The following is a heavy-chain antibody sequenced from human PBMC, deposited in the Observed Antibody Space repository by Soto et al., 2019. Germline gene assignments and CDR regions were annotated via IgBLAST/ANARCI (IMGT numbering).Heavy chain of an antibody. V-gene: IGHV1-8*01. J-gene: IGHJ6*02. D-gene: IGHD2-15*01. Sequence: ASVKVSCKASGYTFTSYDINWVRQATGQGLEWMGWMNPNSGNTGYAQKFQGRVTMTRNTSISTAYMELSSLRSEDTAVYYCAREQADTLYYYGMDVWGQGTTVTVSS. CDR3: AREQADTLYYYGMDV. CDR1: GYTFTSYD. CDR2: MNPNSGNT.